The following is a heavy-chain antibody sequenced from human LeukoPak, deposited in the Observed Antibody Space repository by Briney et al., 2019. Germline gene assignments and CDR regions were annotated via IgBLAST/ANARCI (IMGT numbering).Heavy chain of an antibody. CDR2: IIPILGIA. D-gene: IGHD2-2*01. Sequence: SVKVSCKASGGTFSSYAISWVRQAPGQGLEWMGRIIPILGIANYAQKFQGRVTITADKSTSTAYMELSSLRSEDTAVYYCASLGAPKYCSSTSCPGTYYYGMDVWGQGTTVTVSS. V-gene: IGHV1-69*04. CDR3: ASLGAPKYCSSTSCPGTYYYGMDV. J-gene: IGHJ6*02. CDR1: GGTFSSYA.